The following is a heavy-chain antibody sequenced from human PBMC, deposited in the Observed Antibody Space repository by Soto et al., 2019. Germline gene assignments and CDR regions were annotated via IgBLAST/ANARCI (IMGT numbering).Heavy chain of an antibody. CDR3: ARVASGLRRPPYYYGMDV. J-gene: IGHJ6*02. CDR1: GFTFSSYD. D-gene: IGHD3-10*01. V-gene: IGHV3-13*01. Sequence: ESGGGLVQPGGSLRLSCAASGFTFSSYDMHWVRQATGKGLEWVSAIGTAGDTYYPGSVKGRFTISRENAKNSLYLQMNSLRAGDTAVYYCARVASGLRRPPYYYGMDVWGQGTTVTVSS. CDR2: IGTAGDT.